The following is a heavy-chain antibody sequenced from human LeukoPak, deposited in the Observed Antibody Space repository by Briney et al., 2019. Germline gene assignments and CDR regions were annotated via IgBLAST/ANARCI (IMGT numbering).Heavy chain of an antibody. J-gene: IGHJ4*02. CDR2: ISSSSSTI. D-gene: IGHD3-22*01. CDR1: GSTFSSYS. Sequence: GGSLRLSCAASGSTFSSYSMNWVRQAPGKGLEWVSYISSSSSTIYYADSVKGRFTISRDNAKNSLPLQMNSLRADDTAVYYCARDRGYSTFDYWGQGTLVTVSS. V-gene: IGHV3-48*04. CDR3: ARDRGYSTFDY.